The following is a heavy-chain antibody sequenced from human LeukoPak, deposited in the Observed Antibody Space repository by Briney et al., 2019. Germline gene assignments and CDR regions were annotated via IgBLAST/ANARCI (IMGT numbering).Heavy chain of an antibody. CDR2: ISYDGSNK. J-gene: IGHJ4*02. CDR3: ARDQGRYCSGGSCYPFDY. CDR1: GFTFSSYA. V-gene: IGHV3-30*04. Sequence: GGSLRLSCAAFGFTFSSYAMHWVRQAPGKGLEWVAVISYDGSNKYYADSVKGRFTIPRDNSKNTLYLQMNSLRAEDTAVYYCARDQGRYCSGGSCYPFDYWGQGTLVTVSS. D-gene: IGHD2-15*01.